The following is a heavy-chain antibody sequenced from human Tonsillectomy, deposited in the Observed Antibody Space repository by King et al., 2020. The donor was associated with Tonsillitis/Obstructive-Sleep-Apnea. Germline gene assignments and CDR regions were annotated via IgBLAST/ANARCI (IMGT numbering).Heavy chain of an antibody. CDR2: IDPNSGGT. Sequence: VQLVESGAEVTKPGASVKVSCKASGYTFTAYFLHWVRQAPGQGLEWMGRIDPNSGGTNYAQKFQGRVTMTRDTSITTAYMELSRLTSDDTVVYYCARDAGVVVDEGYAFDIWGQGTLVTVSS. J-gene: IGHJ3*02. D-gene: IGHD2-2*01. V-gene: IGHV1-2*05. CDR3: ARDAGVVVDEGYAFDI. CDR1: GYTFTAYF.